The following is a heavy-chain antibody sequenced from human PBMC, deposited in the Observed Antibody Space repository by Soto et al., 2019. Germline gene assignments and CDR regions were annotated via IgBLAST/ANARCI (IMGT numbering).Heavy chain of an antibody. V-gene: IGHV3-66*01. D-gene: IGHD6-13*01. CDR2: IYGAAST. CDR1: GFTVSSNY. CDR3: ARDGPSRSRYYFDY. Sequence: EVQLVESGGGLVQPGGSLRLSCAASGFTVSSNYMNWVRQAPGKGLEWVSLIYGAASTYYADAVKGRFTITTENSKNTLYLQMNSLRAEDTAVYYCARDGPSRSRYYFDYWGQGTLVTVSS. J-gene: IGHJ4*02.